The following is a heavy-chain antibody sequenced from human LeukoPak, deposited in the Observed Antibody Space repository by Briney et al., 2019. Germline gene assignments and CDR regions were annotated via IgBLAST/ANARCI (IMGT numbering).Heavy chain of an antibody. V-gene: IGHV4-59*08. CDR3: ARHMDYYDSSGFYFDI. CDR1: GGSISSYY. CDR2: IYYSGST. J-gene: IGHJ3*02. Sequence: PSETLSLTCTVSGGSISSYYWSWIQQPPGKGLEWIGYIYYSGSTNYNPSLKSRVTISVDTSKNQFSLKLSSVTAADTAVYYCARHMDYYDSSGFYFDIWGQGTMVAVSS. D-gene: IGHD3-22*01.